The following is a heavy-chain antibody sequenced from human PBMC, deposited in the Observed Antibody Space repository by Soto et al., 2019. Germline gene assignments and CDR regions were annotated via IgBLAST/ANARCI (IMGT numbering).Heavy chain of an antibody. J-gene: IGHJ6*02. CDR3: AKDRLDYPNCTDV. CDR1: GFTFSCYA. D-gene: IGHD4-17*01. Sequence: GGSLRVSCSASGFTFSCYAMSWARQAPGKGLEWGSAIGGSGGSTYYADSVKGRFPISSDNSRNTLYLQMNRLRAEDTAVYSCAKDRLDYPNCTDVGCQGTTDNVSS. CDR2: IGGSGGST. V-gene: IGHV3-23*01.